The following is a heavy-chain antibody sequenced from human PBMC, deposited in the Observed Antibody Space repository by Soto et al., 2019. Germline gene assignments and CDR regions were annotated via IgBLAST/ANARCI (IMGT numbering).Heavy chain of an antibody. V-gene: IGHV3-21*01. CDR1: GFTFSSYS. CDR3: AIYEAAAGPNWFDP. D-gene: IGHD6-13*01. CDR2: ISSSSSYI. J-gene: IGHJ5*02. Sequence: GGSLRLSCAASGFTFSSYSMNWVRQAPGKGLEWVSSISSSSSYIYYADSVKGRFTISRDNAKNSLYLQMNSLRAEDTAVYYCAIYEAAAGPNWFDPWGQGTRVTASS.